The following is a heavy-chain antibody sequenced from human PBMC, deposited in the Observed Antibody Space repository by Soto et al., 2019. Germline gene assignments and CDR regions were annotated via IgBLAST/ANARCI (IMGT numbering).Heavy chain of an antibody. CDR2: ISYDGSNK. D-gene: IGHD6-19*01. CDR1: GFTFSSYG. CDR3: AKVCGRWGSGWAHDAFDF. J-gene: IGHJ3*01. V-gene: IGHV3-30*18. Sequence: GGSLRLSCAASGFTFSSYGMHWVRQAPGKGLEWVAVISYDGSNKYYADSVKGRFTISRDNSKNTLYLQMNSLRAEDTAVYYCAKVCGRWGSGWAHDAFDFWGQGSMVTVSS.